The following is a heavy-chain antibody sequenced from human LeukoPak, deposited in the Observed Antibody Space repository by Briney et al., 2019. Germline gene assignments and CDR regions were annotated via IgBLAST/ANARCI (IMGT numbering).Heavy chain of an antibody. V-gene: IGHV3-23*01. CDR1: GFTFSGYA. Sequence: GESLRLSCAASGFTFSGYAMSWVRQAPGKGLEWVSAITGSGGSTYYGDSVKGRFTISRDNSKNTLFLQMNSLRVDDTAVYYCAKDGSWSCTDWGQGTLVRVSP. D-gene: IGHD2-8*02. J-gene: IGHJ4*02. CDR3: AKDGSWSCTD. CDR2: ITGSGGST.